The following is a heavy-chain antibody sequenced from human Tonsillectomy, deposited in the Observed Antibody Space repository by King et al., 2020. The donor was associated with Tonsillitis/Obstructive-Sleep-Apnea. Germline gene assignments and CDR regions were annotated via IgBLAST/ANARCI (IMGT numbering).Heavy chain of an antibody. CDR3: ARELTGEQGYFDY. V-gene: IGHV3-21*01. D-gene: IGHD7-27*01. CDR1: GFTFSSYA. CDR2: ISSSSSYI. Sequence: VQLVESGGGLVQPGGSLRLSCAASGFTFSSYAMSWVRQAPGKGLEWVSSISSSSSYIYYADSVKGRFTISRDNAKNSLYLQMNSLRAEDTAVYYCARELTGEQGYFDYWGQGTLVTVSS. J-gene: IGHJ4*02.